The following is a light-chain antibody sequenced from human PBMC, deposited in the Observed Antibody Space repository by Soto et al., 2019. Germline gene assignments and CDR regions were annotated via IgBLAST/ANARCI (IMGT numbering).Light chain of an antibody. Sequence: DIQMTQSPSSVSASVGDTVTITCRASQLISSWLAWYQHKPGKAPKLLIYAASSLQSGVPSRFSGSGSGTDFTLTISSLQPEDFATYYCQQANSFPLTFGGGTKVDIK. CDR3: QQANSFPLT. J-gene: IGKJ4*01. V-gene: IGKV1-12*01. CDR2: AAS. CDR1: QLISSW.